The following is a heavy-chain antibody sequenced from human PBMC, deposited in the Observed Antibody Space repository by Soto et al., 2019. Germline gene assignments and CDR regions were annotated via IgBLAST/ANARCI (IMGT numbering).Heavy chain of an antibody. CDR3: ARVEVYDFWSGYYQNYYGMDV. D-gene: IGHD3-3*01. V-gene: IGHV3-74*01. J-gene: IGHJ6*02. CDR1: GFTFSSYW. Sequence: GGSLRLSCAASGFTFSSYWMHWVRQAPGKGLVWVSRINSDGSSTSYADSVKGRFTISRVNAKNTLYLQMNSLRAEDTAVYYCARVEVYDFWSGYYQNYYGMDVWGQGTTVTVSS. CDR2: INSDGSST.